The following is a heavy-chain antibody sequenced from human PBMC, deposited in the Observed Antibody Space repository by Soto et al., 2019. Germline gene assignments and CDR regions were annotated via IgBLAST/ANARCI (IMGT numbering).Heavy chain of an antibody. CDR2: IKTRSYNYAT. CDR3: SRLWAGGDDRDSPPYYLDS. D-gene: IGHD3-16*01. CDR1: GFTFSGSA. Sequence: EVQLVESGGGLVQPGGSVIISCAASGFTFSGSAIHWVRKASGKGLEWLGRIKTRSYNYATAYTASLKGRFTISRDDSKTTAYLQMNSLKTEDTAVYFCSRLWAGGDDRDSPPYYLDSWGQGTLVTVSS. J-gene: IGHJ4*02. V-gene: IGHV3-73*02.